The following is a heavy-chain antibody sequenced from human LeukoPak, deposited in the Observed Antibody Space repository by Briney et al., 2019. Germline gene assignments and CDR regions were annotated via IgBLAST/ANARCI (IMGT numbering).Heavy chain of an antibody. Sequence: SETLSLTCAVSGGSISSGGYSWSWIRQPPGKGLEWIGYIYHSGSTHYNPSLKSRVTISVDRSKNQFSLKLSSVTAADTAVYYCARGSSPWGYYYDSSGSYHFDPWGQGTLVTVSS. CDR2: IYHSGST. V-gene: IGHV4-30-2*01. CDR3: ARGSSPWGYYYDSSGSYHFDP. CDR1: GGSISSGGYS. J-gene: IGHJ5*02. D-gene: IGHD3-22*01.